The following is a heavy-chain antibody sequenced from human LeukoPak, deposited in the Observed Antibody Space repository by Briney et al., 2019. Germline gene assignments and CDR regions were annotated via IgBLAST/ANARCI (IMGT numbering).Heavy chain of an antibody. J-gene: IGHJ1*01. CDR2: IYHSGST. Sequence: PSETLSLTCTVSGGSISSSGYYWGWIRQPPGKGLEWIGSIYHSGSTYYNPSLKSRVTISVDTSKNQFSLKLSSVTAADTAVYYCARQPYSRRGYFQHWGQGTLVTVSS. CDR3: ARQPYSRRGYFQH. CDR1: GGSISSSGYY. D-gene: IGHD6-13*01. V-gene: IGHV4-39*01.